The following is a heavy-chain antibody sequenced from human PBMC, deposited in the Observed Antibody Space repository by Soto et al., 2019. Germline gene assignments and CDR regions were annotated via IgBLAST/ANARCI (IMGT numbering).Heavy chain of an antibody. J-gene: IGHJ4*02. CDR1: GFTFSSYG. D-gene: IGHD2-15*01. Sequence: QVQLVESGGGVVQPGRSLRLSCAASGFTFSSYGMHWVRQAPGKGLEWVAVIWYDGSNKYYADSVKGRCTISRDNSKNTLYLQMNSLRAEDTAVYYCARDRGRYCSGGSCYSGLDYWGQGTLVTVSS. V-gene: IGHV3-33*01. CDR3: ARDRGRYCSGGSCYSGLDY. CDR2: IWYDGSNK.